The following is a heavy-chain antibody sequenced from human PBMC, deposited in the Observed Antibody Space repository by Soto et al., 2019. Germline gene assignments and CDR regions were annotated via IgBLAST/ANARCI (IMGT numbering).Heavy chain of an antibody. D-gene: IGHD1-20*01. V-gene: IGHV1-24*01. CDR2: FDPEDGET. Sequence: ASVKVSCKVSGYTLTELSMHWVRQAPGKGLEWMGGFDPEDGETIYAQKFQGRVTMTEDTSTDTAYMELSSLRSEDTAVYYCATANWNSYYYGMDVWGQGTTVTVSS. CDR1: GYTLTELS. CDR3: ATANWNSYYYGMDV. J-gene: IGHJ6*02.